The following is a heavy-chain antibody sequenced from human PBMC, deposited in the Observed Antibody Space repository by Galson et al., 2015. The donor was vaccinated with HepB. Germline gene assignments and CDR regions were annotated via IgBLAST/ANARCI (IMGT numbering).Heavy chain of an antibody. J-gene: IGHJ6*02. CDR1: GFTFSSYS. V-gene: IGHV3-21*01. D-gene: IGHD6-13*01. CDR2: ISSSSSYI. Sequence: SLRLSCAASGFTFSSYSMNWVRQAPGKGLEWVSSISSSSSYIYYADSVKGRFTISRDNAKNSLYLQMNSLRAEDTAVYYCAGSSSSWYPYYYYYGMDVWGQGTTVTVSS. CDR3: AGSSSSWYPYYYYYGMDV.